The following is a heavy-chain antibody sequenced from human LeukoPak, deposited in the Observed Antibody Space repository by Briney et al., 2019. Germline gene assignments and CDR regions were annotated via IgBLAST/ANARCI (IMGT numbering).Heavy chain of an antibody. CDR1: GYTFTDYY. CDR3: ARDHYYDSSGYPALDAFDI. J-gene: IGHJ3*02. D-gene: IGHD3-22*01. Sequence: VASVKVSCKASGYTFTDYYMHWVRQAPGQGLEWMGWINPNSGGTNYAKKFQGWVTMTRDTSISTAYMELSRLRSDDTAVYYCARDHYYDSSGYPALDAFDIWGQGTMVTVSS. V-gene: IGHV1-2*04. CDR2: INPNSGGT.